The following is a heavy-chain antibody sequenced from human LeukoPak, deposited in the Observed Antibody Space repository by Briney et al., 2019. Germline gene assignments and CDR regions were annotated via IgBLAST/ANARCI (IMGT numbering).Heavy chain of an antibody. J-gene: IGHJ6*02. CDR2: IYSGGST. D-gene: IGHD2-15*01. CDR1: GFTLSSNY. V-gene: IGHV3-66*02. Sequence: GGSLRLSCAASGFTLSSNYMSWVRQAPGKGLEWVSVIYSGGSTYYSDSVQGRFTISRDNSKNTLYLQMNSLRADDTAVYFCARPRDINQDYYYGMDVWGQGTTVTVSS. CDR3: ARPRDINQDYYYGMDV.